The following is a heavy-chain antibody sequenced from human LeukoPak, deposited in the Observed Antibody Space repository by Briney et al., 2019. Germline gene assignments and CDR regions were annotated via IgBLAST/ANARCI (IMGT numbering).Heavy chain of an antibody. CDR1: GYIFTSYY. Sequence: ASVKVSCKASGYIFTSYYMHWVRQAPGQGLEWMGLINPSGGSTSYAQKFQGRVTMTTDTSTSTAYMELRSLRSDDTAVYYCARVRGGSIQLWFEYYFDYWGQGTLVTVSS. CDR2: INPSGGST. D-gene: IGHD5-18*01. J-gene: IGHJ4*02. V-gene: IGHV1-46*01. CDR3: ARVRGGSIQLWFEYYFDY.